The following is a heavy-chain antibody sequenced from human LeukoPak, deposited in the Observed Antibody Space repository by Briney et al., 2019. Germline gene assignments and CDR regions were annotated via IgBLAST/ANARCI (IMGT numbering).Heavy chain of an antibody. CDR3: ARDRSTAMVFFIAQEFGP. V-gene: IGHV1-18*04. D-gene: IGHD5-18*01. Sequence: ASFKVSCKASGYTLTSYGSSWVRQGPGQGLEWMGWISAYNGNTNYAQKLQGRVTMTTDTSTSTAYMELRSLRSDDTAVYYCARDRSTAMVFFIAQEFGPWGQGTLVTVSS. CDR2: ISAYNGNT. J-gene: IGHJ5*02. CDR1: GYTLTSYG.